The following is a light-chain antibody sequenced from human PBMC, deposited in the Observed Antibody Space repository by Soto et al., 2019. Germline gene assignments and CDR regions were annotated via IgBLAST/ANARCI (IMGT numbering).Light chain of an antibody. J-gene: IGKJ5*01. CDR1: QSVNTY. CDR3: QQRSNWPPIT. CDR2: DAS. V-gene: IGKV3-11*01. Sequence: EIVLTQSPATLSLSPGERATLSCGASQSVNTYLAWYQQRPGQAPRLLIFDASNRAPGIPARFSGSGSGTDFTLTISSLEPEDFAVYYCQQRSNWPPITFGQGTRLEIK.